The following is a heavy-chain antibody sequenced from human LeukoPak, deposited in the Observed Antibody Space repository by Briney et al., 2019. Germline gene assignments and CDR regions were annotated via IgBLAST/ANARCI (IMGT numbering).Heavy chain of an antibody. CDR2: IYYSGST. V-gene: IGHV4-59*01. CDR1: GGSISSFY. CDR3: ARVSNDLLGNGAFDI. J-gene: IGHJ3*02. Sequence: SETLSLTCTVSGGSISSFYWIWIRQPPGKGLEWIGYIYYSGSTNYNPSLRSRVTLSVDTSKNQFSLKLSSVTAADTALYYCARVSNDLLGNGAFDIWGQGTMVTVSS. D-gene: IGHD4-23*01.